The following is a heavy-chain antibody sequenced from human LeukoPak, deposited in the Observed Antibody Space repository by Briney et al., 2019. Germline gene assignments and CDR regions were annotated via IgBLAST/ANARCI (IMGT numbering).Heavy chain of an antibody. V-gene: IGHV1-18*01. J-gene: IGHJ4*02. CDR3: ARGQIFGVVIMTFDY. CDR1: GYTFTSYG. CDR2: ISAYNGNT. D-gene: IGHD3-3*01. Sequence: ASVKVSCKASGYTFTSYGISWVRQAPGQGLEWMGWISAYNGNTNYAQKLQGRVTMTTDTSTSTAYMELRSLRSDDTAVYYCARGQIFGVVIMTFDYWGQGTLVTVSS.